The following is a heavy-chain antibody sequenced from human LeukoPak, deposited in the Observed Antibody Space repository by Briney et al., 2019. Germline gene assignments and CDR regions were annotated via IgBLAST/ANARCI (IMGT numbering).Heavy chain of an antibody. CDR3: AGGGGRYNWNYWRVVYFDY. J-gene: IGHJ4*02. D-gene: IGHD1-7*01. V-gene: IGHV4-34*01. CDR1: GGSISSYY. Sequence: SETLSLTCTVSGGSISSYYWSWIRQPPGKGLEWIGEINHSGSTNYNPSLKSRVTISVDTSKNQFSLKLSSVTAADTAVYYCAGGGGRYNWNYWRVVYFDYWGQGTLVTVSS. CDR2: INHSGST.